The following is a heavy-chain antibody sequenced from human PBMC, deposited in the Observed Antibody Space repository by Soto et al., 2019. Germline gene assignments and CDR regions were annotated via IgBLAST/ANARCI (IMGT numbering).Heavy chain of an antibody. J-gene: IGHJ3*02. Sequence: PSDTLSLTCTVSGGSISSSSYYWGWIRQPPGKGLEWIGRIYYSGSTYYNPSLKSRVTITVDTSKNQFSLKLSSVTAADTAVYYCARLGYSYDDAFDIWGQGTMVTVSS. CDR2: IYYSGST. V-gene: IGHV4-39*01. CDR1: GGSISSSSYY. D-gene: IGHD5-18*01. CDR3: ARLGYSYDDAFDI.